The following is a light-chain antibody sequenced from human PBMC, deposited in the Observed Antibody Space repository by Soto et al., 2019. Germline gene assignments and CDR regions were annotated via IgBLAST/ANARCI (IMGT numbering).Light chain of an antibody. CDR1: STNTGAGYD. V-gene: IGLV1-40*01. CDR2: GST. CDR3: QSYDSSLSAKV. J-gene: IGLJ3*02. Sequence: QSVLTQPPSVSGAPGQRVTLSCTGSSTNTGAGYDVQWYQQFPGKAPKLLISGSTNRRSGVPDRFSGSESGTSASLTITGLQAEDEADYHCQSYDSSLSAKVFGGGTQLTVL.